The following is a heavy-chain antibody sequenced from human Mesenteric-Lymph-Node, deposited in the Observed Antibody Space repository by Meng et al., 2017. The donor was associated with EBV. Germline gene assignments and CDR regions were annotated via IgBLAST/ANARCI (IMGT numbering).Heavy chain of an antibody. CDR3: ARITFGGAIGD. J-gene: IGHJ4*02. V-gene: IGHV4-4*02. CDR1: GGSITNSYW. CDR2: IFHSGGT. Sequence: QGQLQESGQGWVKPSWTRSPTCAASGGSITNSYWWGWDPQPQGKGLLWIVEIFHSGGTNYNPSLKSRVTISVDKSKNQFSLKVNSLTAADTAVYYCARITFGGAIGDWGQGTLVTVAS. D-gene: IGHD3-16*02.